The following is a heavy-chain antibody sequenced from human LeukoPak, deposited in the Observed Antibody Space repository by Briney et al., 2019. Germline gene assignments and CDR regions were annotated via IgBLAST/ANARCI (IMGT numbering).Heavy chain of an antibody. CDR3: ARGPRRGYAYYFDY. J-gene: IGHJ4*02. CDR1: GGSFSGYY. D-gene: IGHD2-2*01. V-gene: IGHV4-34*01. CDR2: INHSGST. Sequence: SETLSLTCAVYGGSFSGYYWCWIRQPPGKGLEWIGEINHSGSTNYNPSLKSRVTISVDTSKNQFSLKLSSVTAADTAVYYCARGPRRGYAYYFDYWGQGTLVTVSS.